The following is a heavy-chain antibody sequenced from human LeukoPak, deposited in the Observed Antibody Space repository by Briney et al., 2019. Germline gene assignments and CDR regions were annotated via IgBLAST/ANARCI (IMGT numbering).Heavy chain of an antibody. CDR3: ARGPRRITMIVVVIKGGVNAFDI. CDR2: IYHGGNT. Sequence: KPSGTLSLTCAVSGASIISSDWWSWVRQPPGKGLEWIGEIYHGGNTNYNPSLEGRVAISVDTSKNQFSLKLSSVTAADTAVYYCARGPRRITMIVVVIKGGVNAFDIWGQGTMVTVSS. D-gene: IGHD3-22*01. V-gene: IGHV4-4*02. J-gene: IGHJ3*02. CDR1: GASIISSDW.